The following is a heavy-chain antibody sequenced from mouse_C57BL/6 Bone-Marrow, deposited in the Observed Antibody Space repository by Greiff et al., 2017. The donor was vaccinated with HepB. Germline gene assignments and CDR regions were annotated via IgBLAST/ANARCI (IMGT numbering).Heavy chain of an antibody. CDR2: IYPGSGNT. CDR1: GYTFTDYY. Sequence: QVQLQQSGAELVRPGASVKLSCKASGYTFTDYYINWVKQRPGQGLEWIARIYPGSGNTYYNEKFKGKATLTAEKSSSTAYMQLSSLTSEDSAVYFCARSGDWEGGYFDVWGTGTTVTVSS. CDR3: ARSGDWEGGYFDV. D-gene: IGHD4-1*01. V-gene: IGHV1-76*01. J-gene: IGHJ1*03.